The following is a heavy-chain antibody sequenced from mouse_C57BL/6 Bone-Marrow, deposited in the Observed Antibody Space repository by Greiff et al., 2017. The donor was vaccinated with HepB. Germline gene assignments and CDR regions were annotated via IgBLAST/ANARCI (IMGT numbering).Heavy chain of an antibody. J-gene: IGHJ4*01. CDR1: GFTFSDYG. Sequence: VQLKQSGGGLVKPGGSLKLSCAASGFTFSDYGMHWVRQAPEKGLEWVAYISSGSSTIYYADTVKGRFTISRDNAKNTLFLQMTSLRSEDTAMYYCARTDDYDGSMDYWGQGTSVTVSS. CDR3: ARTDDYDGSMDY. CDR2: ISSGSSTI. V-gene: IGHV5-17*01. D-gene: IGHD2-4*01.